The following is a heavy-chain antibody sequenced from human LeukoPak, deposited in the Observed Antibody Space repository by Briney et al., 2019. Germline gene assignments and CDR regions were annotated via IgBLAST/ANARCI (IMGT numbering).Heavy chain of an antibody. J-gene: IGHJ4*02. CDR2: IYYSGST. CDR1: GGSISSSSYY. D-gene: IGHD3-3*01. V-gene: IGHV4-39*01. CDR3: ARRYDFWSGYFYYFDY. Sequence: SETLSLTCTVSGGSISSSSYYWGWIRQPPGKGLEWIGSIYYSGSTYYNPSLKSRVTISVDTSENQFSLKLSSVTAADTAVYYCARRYDFWSGYFYYFDYWGQGTLVTVSS.